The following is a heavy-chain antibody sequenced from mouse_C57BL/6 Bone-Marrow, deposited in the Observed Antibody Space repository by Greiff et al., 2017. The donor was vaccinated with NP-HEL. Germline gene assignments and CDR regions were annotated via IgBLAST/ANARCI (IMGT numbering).Heavy chain of an antibody. J-gene: IGHJ3*01. CDR3: ARRGAQATSAWCAY. CDR1: GYTFTSYW. Sequence: QVQLQQPGAELVKPGASVKLSCKASGYTFTSYWMHWVKQRPGQGLAWIGMIHPNSGSTNYNEKFKSKATLTVDKSSSTAYMQLSSLTSEDSAVYYCARRGAQATSAWCAYWGQGTLVTVSA. D-gene: IGHD3-2*02. CDR2: IHPNSGST. V-gene: IGHV1-64*01.